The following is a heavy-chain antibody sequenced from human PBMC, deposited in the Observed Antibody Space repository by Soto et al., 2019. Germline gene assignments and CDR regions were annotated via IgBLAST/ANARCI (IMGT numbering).Heavy chain of an antibody. D-gene: IGHD3-22*01. CDR1: GGSISSGGYY. CDR2: IYYSGST. J-gene: IGHJ4*02. CDR3: ARTYYYDSSGYLYYLDY. Sequence: KASETLSLTCTVSGGSISSGGYYWSWIRQHPGKGLEWIGYIYYSGSTYYNPSLKSRVTISVDTSKNQFSLKLSSVTAADTAVYYCARTYYYDSSGYLYYLDYWGQGTLVTVSS. V-gene: IGHV4-31*03.